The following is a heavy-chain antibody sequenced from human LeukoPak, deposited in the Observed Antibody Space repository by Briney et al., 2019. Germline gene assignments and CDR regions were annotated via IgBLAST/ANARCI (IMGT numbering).Heavy chain of an antibody. CDR2: ISASGGST. J-gene: IGHJ4*02. D-gene: IGHD3-10*01. CDR3: ARDDGSGSYYTHTYYFDY. V-gene: IGHV3-23*01. Sequence: GGSLRLSCAASGFTFNTYAMSWVRQAPGKGLEWVSSISASGGSTYYADSVKGRFTISRDNAKNSLYLQMNSLRAEDTAVYYCARDDGSGSYYTHTYYFDYWGQGTLVTVSS. CDR1: GFTFNTYA.